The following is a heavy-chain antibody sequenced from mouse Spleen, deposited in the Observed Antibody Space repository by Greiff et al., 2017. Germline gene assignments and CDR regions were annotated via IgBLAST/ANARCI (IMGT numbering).Heavy chain of an antibody. J-gene: IGHJ1*01. D-gene: IGHD1-2*01. CDR3: AREGNHYYGSRYWYFDV. CDR2: IYPGDGDT. V-gene: IGHV1-80*01. Sequence: QVQLQQSGAELVKPGASVKISCKASGYAFSSYWMNWVKQRPGKGLEWIGQIYPGDGDTNYNGKFKGKATLTADKSSSTAYMQLSSLTSEDSAVYFCAREGNHYYGSRYWYFDVWGAGTTVTVSS. CDR1: GYAFSSYW.